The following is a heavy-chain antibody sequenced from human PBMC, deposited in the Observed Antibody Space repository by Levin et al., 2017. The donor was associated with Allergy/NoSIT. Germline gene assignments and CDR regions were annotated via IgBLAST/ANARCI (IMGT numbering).Heavy chain of an antibody. J-gene: IGHJ3*02. D-gene: IGHD1-14*01. CDR1: GFTFDDYA. CDR3: AKYSLSGDAFDI. CDR2: ISWNSGSI. V-gene: IGHV3-9*01. Sequence: SLRLSCAASGFTFDDYAMHWVRQAPGKGLEWVSGISWNSGSIGYADSVKGRFTISRDNAKNSLYLQMNSLRAEDTALYYCAKYSLSGDAFDIWGQGTMVTVSS.